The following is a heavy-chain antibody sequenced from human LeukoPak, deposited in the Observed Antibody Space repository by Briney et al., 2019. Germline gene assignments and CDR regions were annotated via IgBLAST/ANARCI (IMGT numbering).Heavy chain of an antibody. D-gene: IGHD1-26*01. Sequence: PSETLSLTCTVSGXSISSYYWSWMRQPPGKGLEWIGYINYSGSTKYNPSLKSRVTISVDTSKNQFSLKLTSLTAADTAVYYCARGYAGAATFDYWGQGTLVTVSS. CDR1: GXSISSYY. J-gene: IGHJ4*02. V-gene: IGHV4-59*01. CDR2: INYSGST. CDR3: ARGYAGAATFDY.